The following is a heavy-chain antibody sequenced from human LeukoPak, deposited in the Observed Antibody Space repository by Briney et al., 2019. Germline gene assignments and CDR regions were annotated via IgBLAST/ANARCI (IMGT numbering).Heavy chain of an antibody. CDR2: ISSSSSYI. J-gene: IGHJ4*02. CDR3: AREGIDTAMTDY. V-gene: IGHV3-21*01. CDR1: GFTFSSYS. Sequence: GGSLRLSCAASGFTFSSYSMNWVRQAPGKGLEWVSSISSSSSYIYYADSVKGRFTISRDNAKNSLYLQMNSLRAEDTAVYYCAREGIDTAMTDYWGQGTLVTVSS. D-gene: IGHD5-18*01.